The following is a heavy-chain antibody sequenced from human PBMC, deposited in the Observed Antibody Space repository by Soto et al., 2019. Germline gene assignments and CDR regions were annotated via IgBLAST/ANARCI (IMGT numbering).Heavy chain of an antibody. V-gene: IGHV4-30-4*01. CDR1: GGSISYDHYH. Sequence: QVQLQESGPGLVRPSQTLSLTCTVSGGSISYDHYHWTWIRQPPGKGLEWIGYIHYSGSVFYNPSLQSRLSMSVDTSKKLFSLKLSSVTAADTAVYFCAREDDGGDRDYYGLDVWGQGTTVTVSS. J-gene: IGHJ6*02. CDR3: AREDDGGDRDYYGLDV. CDR2: IHYSGSV. D-gene: IGHD2-21*02.